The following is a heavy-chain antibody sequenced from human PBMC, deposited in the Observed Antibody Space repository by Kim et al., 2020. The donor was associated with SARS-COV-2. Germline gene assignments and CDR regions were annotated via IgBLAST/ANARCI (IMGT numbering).Heavy chain of an antibody. CDR3: AIPRALGYCSGGSCPYYYYYGMDV. V-gene: IGHV1-46*01. CDR2: INPSGGST. D-gene: IGHD2-15*01. CDR1: GYTFTSYY. Sequence: ASVKVSCKASGYTFTSYYMHWVRQAPGQGLEWMGIINPSGGSTSYAQKFQGRVTMTRDTSTSTVYMELSSLRSEDTAVYYCAIPRALGYCSGGSCPYYYYYGMDVWGQGTTVTVSS. J-gene: IGHJ6*02.